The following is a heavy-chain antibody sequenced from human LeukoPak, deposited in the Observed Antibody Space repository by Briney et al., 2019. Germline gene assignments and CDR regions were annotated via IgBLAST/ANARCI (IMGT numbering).Heavy chain of an antibody. CDR1: GGSISSYY. J-gene: IGHJ4*02. D-gene: IGHD1-26*01. Sequence: SSETLSLTCAVSGGSISSYYWSWIRQPPGKGLEWIGNIYYSGSTYYNESLESRVTISIDTSKNQFSLKLNSVTAADTAMYYCAKSGGYGLIDYWGQGTLVTVSS. CDR3: AKSGGYGLIDY. CDR2: IYYSGST. V-gene: IGHV4-59*04.